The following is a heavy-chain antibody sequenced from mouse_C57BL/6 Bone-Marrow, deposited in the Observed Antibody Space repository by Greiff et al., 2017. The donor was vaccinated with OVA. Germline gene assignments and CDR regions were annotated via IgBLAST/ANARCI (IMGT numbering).Heavy chain of an antibody. Sequence: VQLQQSGAELVKPGPSVKISSNPSAYAFITYWLTWLKQRPGRGLDWIGQFFPGVGVTNSNGKFKGKATLTADKSSSTAYMQLSSLTSEDSAVYFCARETQLGKGWYFDVWGTGTTVTVSS. D-gene: IGHD4-1*02. V-gene: IGHV1-80*01. CDR1: AYAFITYW. J-gene: IGHJ1*03. CDR3: ARETQLGKGWYFDV. CDR2: FFPGVGVT.